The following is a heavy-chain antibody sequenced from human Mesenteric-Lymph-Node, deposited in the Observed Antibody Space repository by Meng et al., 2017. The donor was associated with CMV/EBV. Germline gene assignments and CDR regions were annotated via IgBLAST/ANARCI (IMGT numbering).Heavy chain of an antibody. D-gene: IGHD3-10*01. CDR2: IPYDGSSV. J-gene: IGHJ4*02. Sequence: GGSLRLSCAASGFTFSSYAMHWVRQAPGKGLDWVALIPYDGSSVYYADSVKGRFAISRDNSKNTLYLQMNSLRAEDTAMYYCARVMVEWSFRLSDYYLDYWGQGALVTVSS. V-gene: IGHV3-30*09. CDR3: ARVMVEWSFRLSDYYLDY. CDR1: GFTFSSYA.